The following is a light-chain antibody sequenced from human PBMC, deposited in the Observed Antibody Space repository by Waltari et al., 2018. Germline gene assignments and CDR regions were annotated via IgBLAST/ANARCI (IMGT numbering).Light chain of an antibody. CDR3: HQSATAPLT. J-gene: IGKJ4*01. CDR1: QNVGNNY. CDR2: NVF. Sequence: EIALTQSPGTLSLSPGEGATLSCRARQNVGNNYLAWLQQKPGQPPRLLIYNVFIRATGIPDRFSGSGSGTDFTLTISRLEPDDFAVYYCHQSATAPLTFGGGTRVEIK. V-gene: IGKV3-20*01.